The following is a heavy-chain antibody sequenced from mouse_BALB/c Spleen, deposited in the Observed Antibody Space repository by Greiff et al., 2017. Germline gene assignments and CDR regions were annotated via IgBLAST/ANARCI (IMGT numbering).Heavy chain of an antibody. CDR2: INPSTGYT. CDR3: ARSIGNLAWFAY. V-gene: IGHV1-7*01. J-gene: IGHJ3*01. Sequence: VQLQQSGAELAKPGASVKMSCKASGYTFTSYWMHWVKQRPGQGLEWIGYINPSTGYTEYNQKFKDKATLTADKSSSTAYMQLRSLTSEDSAVYYCARSIGNLAWFAYWGQGTLVTVSA. D-gene: IGHD2-1*01. CDR1: GYTFTSYW.